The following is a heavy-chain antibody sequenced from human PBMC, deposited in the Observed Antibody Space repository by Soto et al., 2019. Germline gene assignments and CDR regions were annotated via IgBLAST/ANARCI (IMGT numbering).Heavy chain of an antibody. D-gene: IGHD1-7*01. CDR2: IYYSGST. J-gene: IGHJ4*02. Sequence: SETLSLTCTVSGGSVSSNTYYWGWIRQSPGKGLEWIRNIYYSGSTFYNPSLKSRVTISVDTSKNQFSLKLSSVTAADTALYYCARLPFYSWNYAGPPDYWGQGTLVTVSS. CDR3: ARLPFYSWNYAGPPDY. V-gene: IGHV4-39*01. CDR1: GGSVSSNTYY.